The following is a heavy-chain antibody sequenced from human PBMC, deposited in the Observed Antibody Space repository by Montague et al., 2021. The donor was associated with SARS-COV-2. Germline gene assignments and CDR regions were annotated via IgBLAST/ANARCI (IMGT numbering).Heavy chain of an antibody. V-gene: IGHV3-30-3*01. D-gene: IGHD3-10*01. J-gene: IGHJ6*02. CDR1: GFTFSSYA. Sequence: SLRLSCAASGFTFSSYAMHWVRQAPGKGLEWVAVISYDGSNKYYADSVKGRFTISRGNSKNTLYLQMNSLRAEDTAVYYCARDREITMVRGAPLYGMDVWGQGTTVTVSS. CDR2: ISYDGSNK. CDR3: ARDREITMVRGAPLYGMDV.